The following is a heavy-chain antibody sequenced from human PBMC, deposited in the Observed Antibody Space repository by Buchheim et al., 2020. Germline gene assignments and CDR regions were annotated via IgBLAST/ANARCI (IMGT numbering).Heavy chain of an antibody. CDR2: IKEDGTEV. J-gene: IGHJ4*02. CDR3: VRFGIVPPIYYFDY. D-gene: IGHD2/OR15-2a*01. CDR1: GFTFSSYW. V-gene: IGHV3-7*01. Sequence: EVQLVESGGGLVQPGGSLRVSCAASGFTFSSYWMSWVRQAPGKGLEWVANIKEDGTEVHFVDSVKGRFFISRDNARNSLYLQLNSLRVEDSAMYYCVRFGIVPPIYYFDYWGQGT.